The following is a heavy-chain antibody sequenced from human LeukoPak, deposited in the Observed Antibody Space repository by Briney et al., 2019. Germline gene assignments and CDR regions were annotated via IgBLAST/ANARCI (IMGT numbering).Heavy chain of an antibody. D-gene: IGHD3-22*01. CDR1: GSTFSSYA. Sequence: GGSLRLSCAASGSTFSSYAMSWVRQAPGKGLEWVSAISGSGGNTYYADSVKGRFTISRDNSKNTLYLLMNSLRAEDTAVYYCTKNWGYYYDSTGYYSNCWGQGTLVTVSS. CDR2: ISGSGGNT. J-gene: IGHJ4*02. V-gene: IGHV3-23*01. CDR3: TKNWGYYYDSTGYYSNC.